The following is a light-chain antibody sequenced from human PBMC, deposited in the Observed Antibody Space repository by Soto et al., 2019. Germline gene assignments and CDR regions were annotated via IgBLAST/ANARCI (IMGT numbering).Light chain of an antibody. CDR2: EVS. J-gene: IGLJ1*01. CDR3: SSYAGSNKSV. V-gene: IGLV2-8*01. Sequence: QSALTQPPSASGSPGQSVTISCTGTSSDVGGYNYVSWYQQHPGKAPKLMIYEVSKRPSGVPERFSGSNSGNTASLTVSGLQPADEADYYCSSYAGSNKSVFGTGTKLTVL. CDR1: SSDVGGYNY.